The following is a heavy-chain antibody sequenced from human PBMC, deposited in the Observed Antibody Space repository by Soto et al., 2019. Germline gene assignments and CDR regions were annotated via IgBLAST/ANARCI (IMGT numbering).Heavy chain of an antibody. CDR1: GFTFSDYY. V-gene: IGHV3-11*06. CDR2: ISSSSSYT. J-gene: IGHJ6*02. D-gene: IGHD2-15*01. CDR3: ARGYCSGGSCYSHYYGMDV. Sequence: SGGSLRLSCAASGFTFSDYYMSWIRQAPGKGLEWVSYISSSSSYTNYADSVKGRFTISRDNAKNSLYLQMNSLRAEDTAVYYCARGYCSGGSCYSHYYGMDVWGQGTTVTVSS.